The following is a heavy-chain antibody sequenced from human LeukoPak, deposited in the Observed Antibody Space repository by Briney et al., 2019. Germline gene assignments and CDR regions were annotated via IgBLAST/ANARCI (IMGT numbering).Heavy chain of an antibody. V-gene: IGHV4-59*01. D-gene: IGHD3/OR15-3a*01. CDR3: ARGGLRGKKYLPQRWFDP. Sequence: SETLSLTCTVSGGSISSYYWSWIRQPPGKGLEWIGYIYYSGSTNYNPSLKSRVTISVDTSKNQFSLKLSSVTAADTAVYYCARGGLRGKKYLPQRWFDPWGQGTLVTVSS. CDR1: GGSISSYY. CDR2: IYYSGST. J-gene: IGHJ5*02.